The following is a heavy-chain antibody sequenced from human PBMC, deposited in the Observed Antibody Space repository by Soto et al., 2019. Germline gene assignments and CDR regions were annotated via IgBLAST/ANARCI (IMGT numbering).Heavy chain of an antibody. CDR1: GYTFLDFY. D-gene: IGHD3-3*02. CDR3: ARDKPFSADC. Sequence: VQLVQSGTEVKKPGASVKVSCKASGYTFLDFYIHWVRQAPGQGLEWMGFINPSGGGTTYAQQFQGRLPMLRDTSTSTVYMELISLTSEDTASYYCARDKPFSADCWGQGTLVT. J-gene: IGHJ4*02. V-gene: IGHV1-46*01. CDR2: INPSGGGT.